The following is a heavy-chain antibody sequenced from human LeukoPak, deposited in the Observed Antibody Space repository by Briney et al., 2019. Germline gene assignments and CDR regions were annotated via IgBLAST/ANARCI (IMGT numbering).Heavy chain of an antibody. V-gene: IGHV4-59*08. J-gene: IGHJ6*03. CDR1: GGSISSYY. D-gene: IGHD3-10*01. CDR3: ARRRNYYGSGSYQNYMDV. CDR2: IYYSGST. Sequence: TSETLSLTCTVSGGSISSYYWSWIRQPPGKGLEWIGYIYYSGSTNYNPSLKSRVTISVDTSKNQFSLKLSSVTAADTAVYYCARRRNYYGSGSYQNYMDVWGKGTTVTVSS.